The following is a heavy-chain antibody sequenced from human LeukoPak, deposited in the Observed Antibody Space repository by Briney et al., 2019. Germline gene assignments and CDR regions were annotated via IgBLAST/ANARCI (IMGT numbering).Heavy chain of an antibody. J-gene: IGHJ4*02. CDR1: GFTFSSYA. CDR2: ISGSGGST. Sequence: GGSLRLSCAASGFTFSSYAMSWVRQAPGKGLEWVSAISGSGGSTYYADSVKGRFTISRDNSKNTLYLQMNSLRGEDTAVYYCAKRAPNYDFRSRYSMELDYWGQGTLVTVSS. D-gene: IGHD3-3*01. V-gene: IGHV3-23*01. CDR3: AKRAPNYDFRSRYSMELDY.